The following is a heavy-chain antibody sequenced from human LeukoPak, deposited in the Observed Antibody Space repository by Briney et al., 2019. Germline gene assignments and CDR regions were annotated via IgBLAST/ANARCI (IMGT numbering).Heavy chain of an antibody. CDR2: INYSGSP. J-gene: IGHJ5*02. CDR3: ARGGGVLRYFWRWFDP. CDR1: GGSFSGYY. V-gene: IGHV4-34*01. D-gene: IGHD3-9*01. Sequence: SETLSLTCAVYGGSFSGYYWSWIRQPPGKGPEWIGEINYSGSPKYNPCLKSRVTISLDTSKNQFSLKLSSVTAADTAVYYCARGGGVLRYFWRWFDPWGQGTLVTVSS.